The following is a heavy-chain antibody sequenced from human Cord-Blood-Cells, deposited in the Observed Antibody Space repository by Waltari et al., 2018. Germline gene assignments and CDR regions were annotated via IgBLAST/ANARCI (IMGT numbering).Heavy chain of an antibody. CDR2: IYSGGST. CDR3: SAGSSGWYDY. J-gene: IGHJ4*02. Sequence: EVQPVESGGGLIQPGGSLRLPRAAPGLTFSRNHLSWVRQAPGKGLEWVSVIYSGGSTYYADSVKGRFTISRDNSKNTLYLQMNSLRAEDTAVYYCSAGSSGWYDYWGQGTLVTVSS. CDR1: GLTFSRNH. D-gene: IGHD6-19*01. V-gene: IGHV3-53*01.